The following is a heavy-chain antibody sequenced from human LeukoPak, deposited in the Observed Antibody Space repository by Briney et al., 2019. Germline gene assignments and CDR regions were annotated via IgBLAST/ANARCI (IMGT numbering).Heavy chain of an antibody. CDR2: INPNSGGT. CDR1: GYTFTGYY. J-gene: IGHJ4*02. V-gene: IGHV1-2*02. D-gene: IGHD6-13*01. CDR3: ARDPRGVTAAGIL. Sequence: ASVKVSCKASGYTFTGYYMHWVRQAPGQGLEWMGWINPNSGGTNYAQKFQGRVTMTRDTSISTAYMELSRLRSDDPAVYYCARDPRGVTAAGILWGQGTLVTVSS.